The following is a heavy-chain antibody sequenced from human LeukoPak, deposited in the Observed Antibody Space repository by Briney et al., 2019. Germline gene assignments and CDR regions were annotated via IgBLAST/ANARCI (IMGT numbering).Heavy chain of an antibody. J-gene: IGHJ4*02. CDR3: ARDWGWGSGWYCDY. Sequence: GGSLRLSCAASGFTFSSYWMSWVRQAAGKGLEWVANIKQDGSEKYYVDSVKGRFTISRDNAKNSLYLQMNSLRAEDTAVYYCARDWGWGSGWYCDYWGQGTLVTVSS. V-gene: IGHV3-7*01. CDR1: GFTFSSYW. CDR2: IKQDGSEK. D-gene: IGHD6-19*01.